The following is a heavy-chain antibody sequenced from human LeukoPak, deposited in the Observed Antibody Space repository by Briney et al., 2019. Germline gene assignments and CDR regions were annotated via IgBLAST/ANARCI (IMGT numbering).Heavy chain of an antibody. D-gene: IGHD1-26*01. CDR1: GFTFKNYV. CDR2: IYGSGVSI. CDR3: AKDLGWELPAEAY. J-gene: IGHJ4*02. V-gene: IGHV3-23*01. Sequence: PGGSLRLSCVASGFTFKNYVMNWVRQAPGTGLEWLATIYGSGVSISYANSVKGRFTISTDNSNNTLYLQMNSLRAEDTAMYYCAKDLGWELPAEAYWGQGILVTVSS.